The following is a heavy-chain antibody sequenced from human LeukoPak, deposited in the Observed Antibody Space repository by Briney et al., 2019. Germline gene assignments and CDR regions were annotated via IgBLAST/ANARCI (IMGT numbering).Heavy chain of an antibody. CDR2: ISTSGST. CDR3: ARVGFRENYYDSSNYYYYFDY. J-gene: IGHJ4*02. D-gene: IGHD3-22*01. CDR1: GGSISSGSYY. Sequence: PSETLSLTCTVSGGSISSGSYYWSWIRQPAGKGLEWIGRISTSGSTNYNPSLKSRVTISVDTSKNQFSLKLNSVTAADTAVYYCARVGFRENYYDSSNYYYYFDYWGQGTLVTVSS. V-gene: IGHV4-61*02.